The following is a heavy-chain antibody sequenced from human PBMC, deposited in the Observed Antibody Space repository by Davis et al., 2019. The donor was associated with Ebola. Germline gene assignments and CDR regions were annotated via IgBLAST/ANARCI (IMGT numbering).Heavy chain of an antibody. CDR3: ARDKYYGSDPYFYYNFMDL. CDR1: EFTFRSFA. CDR2: ISYDGNKK. Sequence: GGSLRLSCVASEFTFRSFAMHWVRQGPGKGLEWVALISYDGNKKNYADSVRGRFTVSRDNFENTLYLQMNSLTLEDTAVYYCARDKYYGSDPYFYYNFMDLWGKGTTVTVSS. J-gene: IGHJ6*03. D-gene: IGHD3-10*01. V-gene: IGHV3-30*04.